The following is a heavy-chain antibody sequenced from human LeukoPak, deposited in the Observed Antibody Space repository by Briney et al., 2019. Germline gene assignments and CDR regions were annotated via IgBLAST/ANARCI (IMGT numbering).Heavy chain of an antibody. D-gene: IGHD1-14*01. Sequence: GGSLRLSCAAPGFTFDDYAMHWVRQAPGKGLEWVSGISWNSGSIGYADSVKGRFTISRDNAKNSLYLQMNSLRAEDTALYYCAKDINPGRAIYGMDVWGQGTTVTVSS. CDR2: ISWNSGSI. CDR1: GFTFDDYA. CDR3: AKDINPGRAIYGMDV. J-gene: IGHJ6*02. V-gene: IGHV3-9*01.